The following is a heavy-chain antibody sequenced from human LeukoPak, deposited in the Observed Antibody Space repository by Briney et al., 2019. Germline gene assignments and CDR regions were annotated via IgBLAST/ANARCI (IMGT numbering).Heavy chain of an antibody. J-gene: IGHJ6*02. CDR2: IYSGGST. CDR1: GFTFSSYS. D-gene: IGHD3-3*01. Sequence: GGSLRLSCAASGFTFSSYSMSWVRQAPGKGLEWVSVIYSGGSTYYADSVKGRFTISRDNSKNTLYLQMNSLRAEDTAVYYCARANDFWSGYSSGYYGMDVWGQGTTVTVSS. CDR3: ARANDFWSGYSSGYYGMDV. V-gene: IGHV3-53*01.